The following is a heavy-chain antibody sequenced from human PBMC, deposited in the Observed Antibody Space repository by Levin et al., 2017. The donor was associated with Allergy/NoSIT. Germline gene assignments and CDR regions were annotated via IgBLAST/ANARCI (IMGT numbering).Heavy chain of an antibody. CDR2: IRPTGDRT. CDR1: GFTFSSYA. J-gene: IGHJ4*02. Sequence: ETLSLTCAASGFTFSSYAMDWVRLAPGKGLQWVSAIRPTGDRTYYADSVEGRFTISRDNSKNTVYLQMNSLRAEDTAKYFCARETGRSGWYTVDYWGRGTLVTVSS. V-gene: IGHV3-23*01. CDR3: ARETGRSGWYTVDY. D-gene: IGHD6-13*01.